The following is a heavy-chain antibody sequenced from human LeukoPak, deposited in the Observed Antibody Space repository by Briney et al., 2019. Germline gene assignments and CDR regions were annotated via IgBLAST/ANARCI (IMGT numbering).Heavy chain of an antibody. J-gene: IGHJ6*03. V-gene: IGHV4-59*01. D-gene: IGHD5-24*01. CDR1: GGAISTDY. Sequence: SETLSLTCTVSGGAISTDYWSWIRQPPGKGLEWIGYIYNSGNTKYSPSLKSRVTISVDTSKNQFSLRLNSLTAADTAVYYCARATMASYYYSLDVWGKGTTDTVSS. CDR3: ARATMASYYYSLDV. CDR2: IYNSGNT.